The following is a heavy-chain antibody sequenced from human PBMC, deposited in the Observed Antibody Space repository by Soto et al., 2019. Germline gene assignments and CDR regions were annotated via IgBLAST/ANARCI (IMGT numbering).Heavy chain of an antibody. CDR3: ARQARGGGYAFDT. V-gene: IGHV1-2*04. J-gene: IGHJ3*02. CDR1: GYTFTDYS. CDR2: INPNTGGT. Sequence: QVQLVQSGAEAKKPGASVKVSCKVSGYTFTDYSIHWVRQPPGQGLEWMGWINPNTGGTNSPQDFKGWVTFPRDTSISTAYMELRGLRHADPAVYYCARQARGGGYAFDTWGQGTIITVS. D-gene: IGHD3-16*01.